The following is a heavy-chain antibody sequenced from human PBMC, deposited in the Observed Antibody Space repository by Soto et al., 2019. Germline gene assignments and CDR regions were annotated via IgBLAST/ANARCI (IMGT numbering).Heavy chain of an antibody. CDR1: GYTFTSYA. Sequence: GASVKVSCKASGYTFTSYAMHWVRQAPGQRLEWMGWINAGNGNTKYSQKFQGRVTITRDTSASTAYMELSSLRSEDTAVYYCARSSSWTQCFDYWGQGTLVTVSS. CDR3: ARSSSWTQCFDY. D-gene: IGHD6-13*01. J-gene: IGHJ4*02. CDR2: INAGNGNT. V-gene: IGHV1-3*01.